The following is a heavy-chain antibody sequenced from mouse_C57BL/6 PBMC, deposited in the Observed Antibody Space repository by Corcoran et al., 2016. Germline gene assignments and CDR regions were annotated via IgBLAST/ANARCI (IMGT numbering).Heavy chain of an antibody. D-gene: IGHD2-10*02. Sequence: DVQLQESGPGLVKPSQSLSLTCSVTGYSITSGYYWNWIRQFPGNKLEWMGYISYDGSNNYNPSLKNRISITRDTSKNQFFLKLNSVTTEDTATYYCAMYGFFDYWGQGTTLTVSS. CDR3: AMYGFFDY. J-gene: IGHJ2*01. CDR2: ISYDGSN. CDR1: GYSITSGYY. V-gene: IGHV3-6*01.